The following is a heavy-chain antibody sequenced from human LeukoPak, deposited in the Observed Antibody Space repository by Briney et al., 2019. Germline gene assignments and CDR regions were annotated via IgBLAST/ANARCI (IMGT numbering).Heavy chain of an antibody. Sequence: GGSLRLSCAASGFTFNSYSMDWVRQAPGKGLEWVSSISSSSSYIYYADSVKGRFTISRDNAKNSLYLQMNSLRAEDTAVYYCARDPTTYYDILTGYYTDWGQGTLVTVSS. CDR3: ARDPTTYYDILTGYYTD. V-gene: IGHV3-21*01. J-gene: IGHJ4*02. CDR1: GFTFNSYS. CDR2: ISSSSSYI. D-gene: IGHD3-9*01.